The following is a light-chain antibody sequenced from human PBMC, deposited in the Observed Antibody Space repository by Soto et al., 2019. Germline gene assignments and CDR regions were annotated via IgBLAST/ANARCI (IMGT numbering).Light chain of an antibody. J-gene: IGLJ2*01. CDR2: AVS. CDR1: SSDVGDYNY. CDR3: SSYTSSSTLV. Sequence: QSVLTQPASVSGSPGQSITISCTGTSSDVGDYNYVSWYQQHPGKAPKLMIYAVSNRPSGVSIRFSGSKSGNTASLTISGLQAEDEADYYCSSYTSSSTLVFGGGTKLTVL. V-gene: IGLV2-14*01.